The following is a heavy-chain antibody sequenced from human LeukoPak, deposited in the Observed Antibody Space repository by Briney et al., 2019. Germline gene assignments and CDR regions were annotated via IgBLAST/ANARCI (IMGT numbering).Heavy chain of an antibody. Sequence: PSETLSLTCAVYGWSFNDYYWNWIRQPPGKGLEWIGEINARGDTNFNPSLKSRVTISVDTSKSQFSLRLTPMIAADTAVYYCARGQVPAARGYNWFDPWGQGTLVTVSS. V-gene: IGHV4-34*01. CDR3: ARGQVPAARGYNWFDP. D-gene: IGHD2-2*01. CDR2: INARGDT. CDR1: GWSFNDYY. J-gene: IGHJ5*02.